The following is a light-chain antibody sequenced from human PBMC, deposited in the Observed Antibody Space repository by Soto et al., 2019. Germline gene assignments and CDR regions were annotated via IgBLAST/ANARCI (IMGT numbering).Light chain of an antibody. CDR3: LQHNSYPLT. V-gene: IGKV1-17*03. Sequence: PSAMSASVGDRVTSTFRASQGISNYLAWFQQKPGKVPKRLIYGASRLQSGVPSRFSGSVSGTEFTLTINSLQPEEFATYYCLQHNSYPLTFVGGTKVDLK. CDR2: GAS. J-gene: IGKJ4*01. CDR1: QGISNY.